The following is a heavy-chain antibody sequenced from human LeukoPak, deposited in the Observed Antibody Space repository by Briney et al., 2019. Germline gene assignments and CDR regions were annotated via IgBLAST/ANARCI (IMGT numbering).Heavy chain of an antibody. J-gene: IGHJ4*02. CDR1: GYTFTSYG. D-gene: IGHD3-10*01. CDR2: ISAYNGNT. V-gene: IGHV1-18*04. CDR3: VRVALGITMVRGVIPYFDY. Sequence: ASVKVSCKASGYTFTSYGISWVRQAPGQGLEWMGWISAYNGNTNYAQKLQGRVTMTTDTSTSTAYMELRSLRSDDTAVYYCVRVALGITMVRGVIPYFDYWGQGTLVTVSS.